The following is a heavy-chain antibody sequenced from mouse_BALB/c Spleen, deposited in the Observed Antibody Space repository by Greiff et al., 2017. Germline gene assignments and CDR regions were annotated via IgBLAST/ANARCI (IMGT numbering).Heavy chain of an antibody. CDR1: GYTFTSYN. CDR3: ARAGYYGNYEAWFAY. V-gene: IGHV1-12*01. J-gene: IGHJ3*01. CDR2: IYPGNGDT. Sequence: LQQPGAELVKPGASVKMSCKASGYTFTSYNMHWVKQTPGQGLEWIGAIYPGNGDTSYNQKFKGKATLTADKSSSTAYMQLSSLTSEDSAVYYCARAGYYGNYEAWFAYWGQGTLVTVSA. D-gene: IGHD2-1*01.